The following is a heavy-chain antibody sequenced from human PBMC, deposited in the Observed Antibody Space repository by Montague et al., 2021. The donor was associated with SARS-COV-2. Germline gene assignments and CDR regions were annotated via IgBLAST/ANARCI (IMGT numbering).Heavy chain of an antibody. D-gene: IGHD3-10*01. J-gene: IGHJ4*02. CDR3: ARESSQFFGSGPLDY. CDR2: ISSSSVT. V-gene: IGHV3-66*01. CDR1: GFTVSSTY. Sequence: SLRLSCAASGFTVSSTYMNWVRQVPGKGLEWVSSISSSSVTYSADSLKGRFTISRDNSKNTVYLQMNSLRAEDTAVYFFARESSQFFGSGPLDYWSQGSLVTVSS.